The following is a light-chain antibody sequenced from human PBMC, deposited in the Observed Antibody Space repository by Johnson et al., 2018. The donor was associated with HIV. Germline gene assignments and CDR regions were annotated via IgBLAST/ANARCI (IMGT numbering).Light chain of an antibody. CDR3: GTWDSSLSTSV. CDR1: SSNIGNNY. Sequence: QSVLTQPPSVSAAPGQKVTISCSGRSSNIGNNYVSWYQQLPGTAPKLLIYENNKRPSGIPDRFSGSKSGTSATLGITGLQTGDEADYYCGTWDSSLSTSVFGTGTKVTVL. J-gene: IGLJ1*01. CDR2: ENN. V-gene: IGLV1-51*02.